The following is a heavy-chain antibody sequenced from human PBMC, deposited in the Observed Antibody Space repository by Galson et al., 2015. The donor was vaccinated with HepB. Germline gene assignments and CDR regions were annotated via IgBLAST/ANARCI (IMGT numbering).Heavy chain of an antibody. D-gene: IGHD3-22*01. V-gene: IGHV3-23*01. CDR3: ARGSHGDYDSSGYYWYYFDY. CDR1: GITFNNYI. J-gene: IGHJ4*02. Sequence: SLRLSCAASGITFNNYIMNWVRQAPGKGLEWVSAISGSGGRTYYADSVRGRFTISRDNSKNTLYLQMNSLRAEDTAVYYCARGSHGDYDSSGYYWYYFDYWGQGTLVTVSS. CDR2: ISGSGGRT.